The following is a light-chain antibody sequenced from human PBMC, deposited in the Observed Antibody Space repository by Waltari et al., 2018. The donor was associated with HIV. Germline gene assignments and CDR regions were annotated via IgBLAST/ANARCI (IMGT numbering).Light chain of an antibody. CDR3: YSYAGSSIVV. Sequence: QSALTQPASVSGSPGQSITISCTGTSSDVGSYNLVSWYQQHPGKAPKLMIYEVSKRPSGVSNRFSGSKSGNTASLTISGLQAEDEADYYCYSYAGSSIVVFGGGTKLTVL. CDR1: SSDVGSYNL. CDR2: EVS. J-gene: IGLJ2*01. V-gene: IGLV2-23*02.